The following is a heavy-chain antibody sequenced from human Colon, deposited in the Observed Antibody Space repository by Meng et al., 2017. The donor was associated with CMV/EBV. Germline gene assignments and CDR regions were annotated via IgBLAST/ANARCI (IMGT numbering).Heavy chain of an antibody. V-gene: IGHV1-69*05. CDR2: IMPIYGRP. Sequence: SVTVSCKASGASFDSHTLTWVRQVPGQGLEWMGGIMPIYGRPNYAQRFRARVTITTDDSSTTAYMELRTLTSDDTAVYYCAGGSPAAGGEQPTRGLDLWGQGTQVTVSS. D-gene: IGHD1/OR15-1a*01. CDR3: AGGSPAAGGEQPTRGLDL. CDR1: GASFDSHT. J-gene: IGHJ5*02.